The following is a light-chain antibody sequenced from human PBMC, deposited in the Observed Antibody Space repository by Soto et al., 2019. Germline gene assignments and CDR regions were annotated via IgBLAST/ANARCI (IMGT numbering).Light chain of an antibody. Sequence: EIVMTQSPATLSVSPGERATLSCRASQSISSNLAWYQQKPGQAPRLLIYGASTRATGIPARFSGSGSATEFSLTISSLQSADFAVFYCQQYNNWPPRAWTFGQGTKVEIK. V-gene: IGKV3-15*01. J-gene: IGKJ1*01. CDR3: QQYNNWPPRAWT. CDR1: QSISSN. CDR2: GAS.